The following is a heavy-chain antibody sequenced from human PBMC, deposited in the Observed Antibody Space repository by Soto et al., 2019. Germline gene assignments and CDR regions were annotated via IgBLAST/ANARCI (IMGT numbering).Heavy chain of an antibody. CDR2: TYYRSKWYN. D-gene: IGHD6-6*01. V-gene: IGHV6-1*01. Sequence: PSQTLSLTCAISGDSVSSNSAAWNWIRQSPSRGLEWLGRTYYRSKWYNDYAVSVKSRITINPDTSKNQFSLPLNSVTPEDTAVYYCARDRPPSVSYSSSSAFDYWGQGTLVTVSS. CDR1: GDSVSSNSAA. J-gene: IGHJ4*02. CDR3: ARDRPPSVSYSSSSAFDY.